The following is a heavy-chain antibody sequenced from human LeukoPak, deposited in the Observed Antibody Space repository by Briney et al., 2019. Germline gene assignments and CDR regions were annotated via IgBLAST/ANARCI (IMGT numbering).Heavy chain of an antibody. J-gene: IGHJ4*02. CDR1: GFTFDDYA. D-gene: IGHD6-13*01. CDR2: ISWNSGSI. V-gene: IGHV3-9*01. Sequence: PGGSLRLSCAASGFTFDDYAMHWVRQAPGKGLEWVSGISWNSGSIGYAVSVKGRFTISRDNAKNSLYLQMNSLRAEDTALYYCAKGAAGTGYYFDYWGQGTLVTVSS. CDR3: AKGAAGTGYYFDY.